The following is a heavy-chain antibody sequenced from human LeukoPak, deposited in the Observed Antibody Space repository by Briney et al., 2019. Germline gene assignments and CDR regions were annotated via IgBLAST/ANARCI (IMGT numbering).Heavy chain of an antibody. V-gene: IGHV1-2*06. J-gene: IGHJ4*02. CDR2: INPDSGGT. CDR3: ARGSDGDIDY. CDR1: GYTFTGYY. D-gene: IGHD4-17*01. Sequence: ASVKVSCKASGYTFTGYYMHWVRQAPGQGLEWMGRINPDSGGTNYAQKFQGRVTMTRDTSISTAYMELSRLKYDDTAVYSCARGSDGDIDYWGQGTLVTVSS.